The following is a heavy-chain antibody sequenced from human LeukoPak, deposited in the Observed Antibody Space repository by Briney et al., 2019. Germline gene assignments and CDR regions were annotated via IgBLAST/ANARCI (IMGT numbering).Heavy chain of an antibody. CDR1: GYTFTAYY. Sequence: ASVKVSCKASGYTFTAYYIHWVRQAPGQGLEWMGWINPNGGGTDSAQKFQGRVTMTRDTSISTAYMELSRLRSDDTAVYYCTRALRLGELSSNYYWGQGTLVPVSS. V-gene: IGHV1-2*02. D-gene: IGHD3-16*02. CDR3: TRALRLGELSSNYY. CDR2: INPNGGGT. J-gene: IGHJ4*02.